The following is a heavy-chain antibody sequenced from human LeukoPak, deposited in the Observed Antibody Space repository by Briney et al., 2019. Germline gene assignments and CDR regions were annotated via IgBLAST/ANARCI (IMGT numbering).Heavy chain of an antibody. CDR1: GGSISSSSYY. V-gene: IGHV4-39*07. D-gene: IGHD3-3*01. CDR2: IYYSGST. J-gene: IGHJ5*02. Sequence: SETLSLTCTVSGGSISSSSYYWGWIRQPPGKGLEWIGSIYYSGSTYYNPSLKSRVTISVDTSKNQFSLKLSSVTAADTAVYYCARGEYYDFWSGYSGWFDPWGQGTLVTVSS. CDR3: ARGEYYDFWSGYSGWFDP.